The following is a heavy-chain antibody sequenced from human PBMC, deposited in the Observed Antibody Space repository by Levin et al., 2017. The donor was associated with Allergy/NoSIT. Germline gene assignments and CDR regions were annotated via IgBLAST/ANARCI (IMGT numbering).Heavy chain of an antibody. V-gene: IGHV4-59*01. Sequence: SETLSLTCTVSGGSISSYYWSWIRQPPGKGLEWIGYIYYSGSTNYNPSLKSRVTISVDTSKNQFSLKLSSVTAADTAGYYCARDQRDYYYDSSRWFDPWGQGTLVTVSS. D-gene: IGHD3-22*01. J-gene: IGHJ5*02. CDR1: GGSISSYY. CDR3: ARDQRDYYYDSSRWFDP. CDR2: IYYSGST.